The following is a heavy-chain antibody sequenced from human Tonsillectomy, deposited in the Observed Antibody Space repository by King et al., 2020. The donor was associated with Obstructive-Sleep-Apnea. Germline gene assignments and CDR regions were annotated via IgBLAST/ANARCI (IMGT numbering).Heavy chain of an antibody. CDR1: GFTFSSYA. CDR3: AKEGLGYDFWSGYSGWGYYYYGMDV. CDR2: ISGSGGST. J-gene: IGHJ6*02. Sequence: VQLVESGGGLVQPGGSLRLSCAASGFTFSSYAMSWVRQAPGKGLEWVSAISGSGGSTYYADSVKGRFTISRDNSKNTVYLQMNSLRAEDTAVYYCAKEGLGYDFWSGYSGWGYYYYGMDVWGQGTTVTVSS. V-gene: IGHV3-23*04. D-gene: IGHD3-3*01.